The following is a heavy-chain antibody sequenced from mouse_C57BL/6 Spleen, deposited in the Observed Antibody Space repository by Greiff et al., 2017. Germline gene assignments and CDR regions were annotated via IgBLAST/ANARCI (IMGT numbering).Heavy chain of an antibody. J-gene: IGHJ4*01. CDR1: GYTFTSYW. D-gene: IGHD2-2*01. Sequence: VQLQQPGAELVKPGASVKLSCKASGYTFTSYWMPWVKQRPGRGLEWIGRIDPNSGGTKYNEKFKSKATLTVDKSSSTAYMQLRRRTSEAYEVYYCARSGEGYAYYYAMDHWGQRTSAPVS. CDR2: IDPNSGGT. V-gene: IGHV1-72*01. CDR3: ARSGEGYAYYYAMDH.